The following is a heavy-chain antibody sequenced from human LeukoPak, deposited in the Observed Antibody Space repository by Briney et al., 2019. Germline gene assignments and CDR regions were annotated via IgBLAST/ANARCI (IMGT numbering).Heavy chain of an antibody. Sequence: GASVKVSCKASGYTFTSYGISWVRQAPGQGLEWMGWISAYNGNSNYAQKLQGRVTMTTDTSTSTAYTELRSVRSDDTAVYYCARDGRVVPAAIPDIWGQGTMVTVSS. CDR2: ISAYNGNS. CDR1: GYTFTSYG. CDR3: ARDGRVVPAAIPDI. J-gene: IGHJ3*02. D-gene: IGHD2-2*01. V-gene: IGHV1-18*01.